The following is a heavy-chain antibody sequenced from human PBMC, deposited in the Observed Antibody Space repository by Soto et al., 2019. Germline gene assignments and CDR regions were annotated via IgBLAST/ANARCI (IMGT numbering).Heavy chain of an antibody. CDR3: AGVHTGYSSGWYLFQYFQH. Sequence: PSETLSLTCAVYGGSFSGYYWSWIRQPPWKGLEWIGEINHSGSTNYNPSLKSRVTISVDTSKNQFSLKLSSVTAADTAVYYCAGVHTGYSSGWYLFQYFQHWGQGTLVTVSS. J-gene: IGHJ1*01. V-gene: IGHV4-34*01. CDR2: INHSGST. CDR1: GGSFSGYY. D-gene: IGHD6-19*01.